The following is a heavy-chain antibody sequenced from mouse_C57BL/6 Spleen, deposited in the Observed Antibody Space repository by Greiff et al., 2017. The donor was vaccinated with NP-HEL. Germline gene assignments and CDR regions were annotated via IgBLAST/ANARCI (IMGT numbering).Heavy chain of an antibody. CDR3: ARDRYYDLYYAMDY. CDR2: ISYDGSN. J-gene: IGHJ4*01. Sequence: EVKLQESGPGLVKPSQSLSLTCSVTGYSITSGYYWNWIRQFPGNKLEWMGYISYDGSNNYNPSLKNRISITRDTSKNQFFLKLNSVTTEDTATYYCARDRYYDLYYAMDYWGQGTSVTVSS. D-gene: IGHD2-4*01. CDR1: GYSITSGYY. V-gene: IGHV3-6*01.